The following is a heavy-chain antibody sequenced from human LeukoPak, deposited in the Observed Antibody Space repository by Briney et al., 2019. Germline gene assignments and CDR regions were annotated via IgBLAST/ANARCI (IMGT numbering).Heavy chain of an antibody. CDR3: ARSGGYSSSYLY. CDR2: IYYSGST. J-gene: IGHJ4*02. Sequence: TPSETLSLTCTVSGGSISNYYWSWIRQPPGKGLEWIGYIYYSGSTNYNPSLKSRVTISVDTSKNQFSLKLTSVTAADTAVYYCARSGGYSSSYLYWGQGTLVTVSS. CDR1: GGSISNYY. V-gene: IGHV4-59*01. D-gene: IGHD3-22*01.